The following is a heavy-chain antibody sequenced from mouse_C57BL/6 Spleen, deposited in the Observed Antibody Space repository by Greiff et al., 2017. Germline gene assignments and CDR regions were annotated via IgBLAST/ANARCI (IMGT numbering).Heavy chain of an antibody. J-gene: IGHJ4*01. D-gene: IGHD2-1*01. Sequence: DVMLVESGGGLVKPGGSLKLSCAASGFTFSSYAMSWVRQTPEKRLEWVATISDGGSYTYYPDNVKGRFTISRDNAKNNLYLQMSHLKSEDTAMYYCASLYYGNYMDYWGQGTSVTVSS. CDR3: ASLYYGNYMDY. CDR1: GFTFSSYA. CDR2: ISDGGSYT. V-gene: IGHV5-4*03.